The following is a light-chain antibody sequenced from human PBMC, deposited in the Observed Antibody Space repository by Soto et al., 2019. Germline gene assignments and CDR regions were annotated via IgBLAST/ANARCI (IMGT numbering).Light chain of an antibody. CDR3: CSYAGSHVV. V-gene: IGLV2-23*01. J-gene: IGLJ2*01. CDR1: SSDVGSYNL. CDR2: EGS. Sequence: QSALTQPASVSGSPGQSITISCTGTSSDVGSYNLVSWYQQHPGKAPKLMIYEGSKRPSGVSNRFSGSKSGNTASLTISGLQAEDEADYYCCSYAGSHVVFGGGTKLIVL.